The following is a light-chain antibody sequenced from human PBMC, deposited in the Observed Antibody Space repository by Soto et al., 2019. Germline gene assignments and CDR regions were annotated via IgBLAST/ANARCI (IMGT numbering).Light chain of an antibody. CDR1: SSDIESNY. Sequence: QSALTQPPSVSAAPGQKVTISCSGSSSDIESNYVSWYQHLPGTAPKLLIYDNDKRPSGIPDRFSGSKSGTSATLGITGLQTGDEADYYCGTWSSSLSAGVFGTGTKVTVL. CDR2: DND. J-gene: IGLJ1*01. V-gene: IGLV1-51*01. CDR3: GTWSSSLSAGV.